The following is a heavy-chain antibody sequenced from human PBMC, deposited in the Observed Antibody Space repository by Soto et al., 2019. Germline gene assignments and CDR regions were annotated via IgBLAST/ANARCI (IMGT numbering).Heavy chain of an antibody. CDR3: ARGRIAARPQFDY. D-gene: IGHD6-6*01. CDR2: IYYSGST. J-gene: IGHJ4*02. CDR1: GGSISSGGYY. Sequence: SDTLSLTCTVSGGSISSGGYYWSWIRQHPGKGLEWIGYIYYSGSTYYNPSLKSRVTISVDTSKNQFSLKLSSVTAADTAVYYCARGRIAARPQFDYWGQGTLVTVSS. V-gene: IGHV4-31*03.